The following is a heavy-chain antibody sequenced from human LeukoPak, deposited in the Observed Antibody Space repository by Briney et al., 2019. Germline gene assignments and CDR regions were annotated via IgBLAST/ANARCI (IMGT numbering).Heavy chain of an antibody. CDR1: DGSISINY. D-gene: IGHD6-19*01. Sequence: SSETLSLTCTVSDGSISINYWTWIRQPPGEGLEWIGNIYFRGSTNYNPSLKSRVTISGDTSKNHVSLQLTSVTAADTAVYYCARGLGWFLDWGQGTLVTASS. V-gene: IGHV4-59*01. J-gene: IGHJ4*02. CDR2: IYFRGST. CDR3: ARGLGWFLD.